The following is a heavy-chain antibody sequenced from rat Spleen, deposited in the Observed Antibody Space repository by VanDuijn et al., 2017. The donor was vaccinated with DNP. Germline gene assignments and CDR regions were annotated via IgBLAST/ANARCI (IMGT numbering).Heavy chain of an antibody. J-gene: IGHJ2*01. CDR2: ISIKTHNYAT. D-gene: IGHD1-9*01. CDR1: GFDFNTYA. Sequence: EVQLVESGGGLVQPKGSLKLSCAASGFDFNTYAMSWVRQAPGKGLDWVASISIKTHNYATLYVDSVKERFTISRDDSQSMVYLQMNNLKTEDTALYYCTTYYGYNWGQGVMVTVSS. V-gene: IGHV10-4*01. CDR3: TTYYGYN.